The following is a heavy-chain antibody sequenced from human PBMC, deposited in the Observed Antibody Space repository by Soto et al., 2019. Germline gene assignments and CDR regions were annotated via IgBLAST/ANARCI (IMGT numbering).Heavy chain of an antibody. Sequence: GESLKISRKGSGYNFTTFLIGWVRQMPGKGLEWIGIIYPGDSETKYSPDFEGQVTISADTSTNTAYLQWRSRRASDTAMYYCARLGFPGAIYFDSWGLGTLVTVYS. CDR3: ARLGFPGAIYFDS. V-gene: IGHV5-51*03. CDR2: IYPGDSET. CDR1: GYNFTTFL. J-gene: IGHJ4*02.